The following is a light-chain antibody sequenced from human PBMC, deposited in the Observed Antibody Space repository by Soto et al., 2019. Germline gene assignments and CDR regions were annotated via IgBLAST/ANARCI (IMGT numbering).Light chain of an antibody. Sequence: EIVMTQSPATLSVSPGERVTLSCRASQSVFTNLAWSQHKPGQAPRLLISGASTRATGIPARFSGSGSGTEFTLTISSLQSEDFAVYYCQQYNNWPYTFGHGTKVEIK. CDR1: QSVFTN. J-gene: IGKJ2*01. CDR2: GAS. CDR3: QQYNNWPYT. V-gene: IGKV3-15*01.